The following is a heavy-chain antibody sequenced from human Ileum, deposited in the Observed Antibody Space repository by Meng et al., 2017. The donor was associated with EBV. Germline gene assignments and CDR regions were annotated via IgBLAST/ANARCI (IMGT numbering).Heavy chain of an antibody. CDR1: RFTFRRPG. CDR3: ARQVPHDL. D-gene: IGHD4/OR15-4a*01. Sequence: LEGSWGGVVVLGRSRRPSDSVCRFTFRRPGMRGVGHAPVRGLEGLDLIRYVGSDDFYSDALKDRFTISRDNSKNTVYLQMESLRVEDTAVYYCARQVPHDLWDQGTLVTVSS. CDR2: IRYVGSDD. J-gene: IGHJ5*02. V-gene: IGHV3-33*01.